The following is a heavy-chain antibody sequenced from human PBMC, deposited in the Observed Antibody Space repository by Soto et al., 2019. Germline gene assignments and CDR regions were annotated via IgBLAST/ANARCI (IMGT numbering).Heavy chain of an antibody. D-gene: IGHD3-3*01. V-gene: IGHV3-74*01. CDR1: GFTFSIYW. CDR2: INGDGSST. Sequence: EVQLVESGGGLVQPGGSLRLSCGASGFTFSIYWMHWVRQAPGKGLVWVSRINGDGSSTSYAASVKGRFTILRDNAKNTLYLQMNSLRAEDTAVYYCARVPLGWSGDSGDWFDPWGQGTLVTVSS. J-gene: IGHJ5*02. CDR3: ARVPLGWSGDSGDWFDP.